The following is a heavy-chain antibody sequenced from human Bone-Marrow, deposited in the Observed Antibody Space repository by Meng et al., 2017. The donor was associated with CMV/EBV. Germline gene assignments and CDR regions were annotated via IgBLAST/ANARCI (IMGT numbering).Heavy chain of an antibody. Sequence: GSLRLSCTVSGGSISSSSYYWGWIRQPPGKGLEWIGYIYYSGSTNYNPSLKSRVTISVDTSKNQFSLKLNSVTAADTAIYYCARVRYCSSTSCYTDLDWYFDLWGRGTLVTVSS. J-gene: IGHJ2*01. CDR1: GGSISSSSYY. D-gene: IGHD2-2*02. CDR2: IYYSGST. CDR3: ARVRYCSSTSCYTDLDWYFDL. V-gene: IGHV4-61*05.